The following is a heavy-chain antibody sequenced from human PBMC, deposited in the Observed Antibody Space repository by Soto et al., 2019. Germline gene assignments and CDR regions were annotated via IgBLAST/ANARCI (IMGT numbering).Heavy chain of an antibody. CDR1: GFTLSPYW. CDR2: ISSGGTYT. V-gene: IGHV3-74*01. Sequence: GGSLILSCASAGFTLSPYWMHWVRQVPGKGLVWVSRISSGGTYTNYADSVKGRFTISRDSARNTLFLQMNYLTGEDTAVYYCARTFVDGMAGFGPWGQGTLVTVSS. CDR3: ARTFVDGMAGFGP. J-gene: IGHJ5*02. D-gene: IGHD2-15*01.